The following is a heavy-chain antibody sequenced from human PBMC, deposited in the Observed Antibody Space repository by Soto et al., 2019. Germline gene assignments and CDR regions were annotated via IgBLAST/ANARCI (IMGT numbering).Heavy chain of an antibody. CDR2: ILVGGST. Sequence: GGSLRLSCAASGFICSSYDMSWVRQAPGKGLEWVSTILVGGSTHYEDSVKGRFTISRDGSKNTVYLQMNSLAAGDTAVYYCAKATATGGGAFDICGQGTMVTVSS. J-gene: IGHJ3*02. CDR1: GFICSSYD. V-gene: IGHV3-23*01. D-gene: IGHD2-8*02. CDR3: AKATATGGGAFDI.